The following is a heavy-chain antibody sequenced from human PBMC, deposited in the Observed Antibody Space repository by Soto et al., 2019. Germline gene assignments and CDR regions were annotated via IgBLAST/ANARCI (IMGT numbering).Heavy chain of an antibody. CDR2: ISSSGST. CDR3: ARDIRYNYGPLFDP. V-gene: IGHV4-31*03. Sequence: SETLSLTCTVSGGSIRSSTYYWTWIRQHPGKGLEWIGYISSSGSTHYNPSLKSRVTMSVDTSKNQFSLNLSSVTVADTAVYLCARDIRYNYGPLFDPWGQGTLVTVSS. J-gene: IGHJ5*02. CDR1: GGSIRSSTYY. D-gene: IGHD3-10*01.